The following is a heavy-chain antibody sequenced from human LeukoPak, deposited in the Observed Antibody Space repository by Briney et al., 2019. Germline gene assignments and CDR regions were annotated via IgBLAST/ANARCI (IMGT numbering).Heavy chain of an antibody. J-gene: IGHJ4*02. D-gene: IGHD1-1*01. Sequence: SETLSLTCAVYGGSFSGYYWSWIRQPPGKGLEWIGEINHSGSTNHNPSLKSRVTISVDTSKNQFSLKLSSVTAADTAVYYCARGGGTTGYYFDYWGQGTLVTVSS. CDR1: GGSFSGYY. CDR3: ARGGGTTGYYFDY. CDR2: INHSGST. V-gene: IGHV4-34*01.